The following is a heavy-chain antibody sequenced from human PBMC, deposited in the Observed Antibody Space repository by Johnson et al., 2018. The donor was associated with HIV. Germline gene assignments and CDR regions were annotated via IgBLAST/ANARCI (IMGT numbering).Heavy chain of an antibody. CDR2: ISWDGGST. CDR1: GFTFDDYT. Sequence: VQLVESGGVVVQPGGSLRLSCAASGFTFDDYTMHWVRQAPGKGLEWVSLISWDGGSTYYADSVKGRFTISRDNSKNFLYLQMNSLRTEDSALYYCAKVGGVSYGDYRDAFDIWGQGTKVTVSS. D-gene: IGHD4-17*01. J-gene: IGHJ3*02. CDR3: AKVGGVSYGDYRDAFDI. V-gene: IGHV3-43*01.